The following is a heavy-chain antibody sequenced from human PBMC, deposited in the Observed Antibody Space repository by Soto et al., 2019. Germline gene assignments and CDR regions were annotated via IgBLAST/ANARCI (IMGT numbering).Heavy chain of an antibody. D-gene: IGHD3-22*01. CDR2: IIPIFGTA. CDR3: ARRDYYDSSGSVYYYGMDV. V-gene: IGHV1-69*13. CDR1: GGAFSSYA. J-gene: IGHJ6*04. Sequence: SVKVSCKASGGAFSSYAISWVRQAPGQGLEWMGGIIPIFGTANYAQKFQGRVTITADESTSTAYMELSSLRSEDTAVYYCARRDYYDSSGSVYYYGMDVWGEGTRVTVSS.